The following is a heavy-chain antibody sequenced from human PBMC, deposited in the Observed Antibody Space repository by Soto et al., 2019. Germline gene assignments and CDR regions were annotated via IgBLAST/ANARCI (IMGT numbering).Heavy chain of an antibody. D-gene: IGHD4-17*01. J-gene: IGHJ3*02. CDR1: GYTFTGYY. Sequence: QVQLVQSGAEVKKPGASVKVSCKASGYTFTGYYMHWVRQAPGQGLEWMGWINPNSGGTNYAQKFQGWVTMTRDTSISTAYMELSRLRSDDTAVYCCARVRTVTDRRNDAFDIWGQGTMVTVSS. V-gene: IGHV1-2*04. CDR3: ARVRTVTDRRNDAFDI. CDR2: INPNSGGT.